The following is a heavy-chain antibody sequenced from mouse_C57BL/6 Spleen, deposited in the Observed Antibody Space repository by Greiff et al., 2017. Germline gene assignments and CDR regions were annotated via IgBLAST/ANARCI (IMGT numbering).Heavy chain of an antibody. D-gene: IGHD2-4*01. V-gene: IGHV1-74*01. J-gene: IGHJ4*01. CDR3: AKGDYDYDAYYAVDY. CDR2: LHPSDSDT. CDR1: GYTFTSYW. Sequence: VKLQQPGAELVKPGASVMVSCKASGYTFTSYWMHWVKQRPGQGLEWIGRLHPSDSDTNSNQKFKGKATLTVDNSSSTAYMQLSSLTSEDSAVYYCAKGDYDYDAYYAVDYWGQGTSVTVSS.